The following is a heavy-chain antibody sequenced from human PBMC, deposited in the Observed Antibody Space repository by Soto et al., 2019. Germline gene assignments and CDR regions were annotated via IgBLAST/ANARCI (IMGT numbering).Heavy chain of an antibody. CDR1: GGSISSGGYY. CDR3: ATREQLGDYYYGMDV. V-gene: IGHV4-31*03. D-gene: IGHD6-6*01. CDR2: IYYSGST. J-gene: IGHJ6*02. Sequence: SETLSLTCTVSGGSISSGGYYWSWIRQHPGKGLEWIGYIYYSGSTYYNPSLKSRVTISVDTSKNQFSLKLSSVTAADTAVYYCATREQLGDYYYGMDVWGQGTTVTVSS.